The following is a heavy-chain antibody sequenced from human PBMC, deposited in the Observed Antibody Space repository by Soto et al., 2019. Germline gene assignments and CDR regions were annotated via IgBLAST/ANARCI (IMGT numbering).Heavy chain of an antibody. CDR3: AKGRGQNWNFDY. Sequence: EVQLLESGGGSVQPGGSLRLSCAASGFTFSSYAMHWVRRPPGKGLEWVSSISGSGGTAYYADSVKGRFSISRDSLVNTLYLQMNSLRAEDTAVYYCAKGRGQNWNFDYWGLGTLVTVSP. V-gene: IGHV3-23*01. CDR2: ISGSGGTA. CDR1: GFTFSSYA. J-gene: IGHJ4*02. D-gene: IGHD1-1*01.